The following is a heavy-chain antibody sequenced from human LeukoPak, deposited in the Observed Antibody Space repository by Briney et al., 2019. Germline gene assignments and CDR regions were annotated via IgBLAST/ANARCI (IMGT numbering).Heavy chain of an antibody. D-gene: IGHD1-26*01. J-gene: IGHJ5*02. CDR2: ISGSSGSI. CDR3: GKSRIRFSGLVDL. CDR1: GFTFSTYG. V-gene: IGHV3-48*04. Sequence: GGSLRLSCAASGFTFSTYGMQWVRQAPGKGLEWVSYISGSSGSIKYAESVKGRFTNSRDNAKNSLYLHLSSLRAEDTAVYHCGKSRIRFSGLVDLWGQGTLVTVSS.